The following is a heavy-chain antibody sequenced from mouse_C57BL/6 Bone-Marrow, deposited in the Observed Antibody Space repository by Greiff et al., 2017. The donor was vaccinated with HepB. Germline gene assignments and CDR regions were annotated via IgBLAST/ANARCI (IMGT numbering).Heavy chain of an antibody. CDR2: INPSTGGT. J-gene: IGHJ4*01. D-gene: IGHD2-2*01. Sequence: VHVKQSGPELVKPGASVKISCKASGYSFTGYYMNWVKQSPEKSLEWIGEINPSTGGTTYNQKFKAKATLTVDKSSSTAYMQLKSLTSEDSAVYYCAREDGYDYYAMDYWGQGTSVTVSS. CDR1: GYSFTGYY. V-gene: IGHV1-42*01. CDR3: AREDGYDYYAMDY.